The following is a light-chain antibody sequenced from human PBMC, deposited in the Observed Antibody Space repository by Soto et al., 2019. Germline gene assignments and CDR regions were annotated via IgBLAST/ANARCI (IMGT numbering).Light chain of an antibody. CDR2: GAS. CDR1: QSVSSS. J-gene: IGKJ4*01. CDR3: QQYNNWPSLT. Sequence: PGESVTLSCRASQSVSSSSLAWYQQKPGQAPRLLIYGASTRATGIPARFSGSGSGTEFTLTISSLQSEDFAVYYCQQYNNWPSLTFGGGTKVDIK. V-gene: IGKV3-15*01.